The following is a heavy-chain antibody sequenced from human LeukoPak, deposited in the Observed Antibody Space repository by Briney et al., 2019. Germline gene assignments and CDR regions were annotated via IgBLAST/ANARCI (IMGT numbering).Heavy chain of an antibody. CDR2: ISGSGGSA. Sequence: GGSLRLSCAASGFTFSSYAMSWVRQAPGKGLEWVSAISGSGGSAYYADSVKGRFTISRDNSKNTLYLQMNSLRAEDTAVYYCARTIGASHHYYDSSGQPAGYWGQGTLVTVSS. D-gene: IGHD3-22*01. CDR3: ARTIGASHHYYDSSGQPAGY. V-gene: IGHV3-23*01. J-gene: IGHJ4*02. CDR1: GFTFSSYA.